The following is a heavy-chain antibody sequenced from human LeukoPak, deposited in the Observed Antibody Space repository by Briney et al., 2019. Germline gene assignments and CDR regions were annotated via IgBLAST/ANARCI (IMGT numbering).Heavy chain of an antibody. CDR1: GFTFSSYG. CDR2: IRYDGSNK. V-gene: IGHV3-30*02. J-gene: IGHJ4*02. CDR3: AKDPSPDLDYFDY. Sequence: GGSLRLSCAASGFTFSSYGMHWVRQAPGKGLEGVAFIRYDGSNKYYADSVKGRFTISRDNSKNTLYLQMNSLRAEDTAVYYCAKDPSPDLDYFDYWGQGTLVTVSS.